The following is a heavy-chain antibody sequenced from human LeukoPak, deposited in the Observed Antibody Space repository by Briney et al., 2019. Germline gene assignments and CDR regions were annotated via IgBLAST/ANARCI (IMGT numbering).Heavy chain of an antibody. CDR1: GFTFSSYW. Sequence: GSLRLSCAASGFTFSSYWMHWVRQAPGKGLVWVSRINSDGSSTSYADSVKGRFTISRDNAKNTLYLQMNSLRAEDTAVYYCARWSITIFGVVAAFDIWGQGTMVTVSS. V-gene: IGHV3-74*01. CDR2: INSDGSST. J-gene: IGHJ3*02. D-gene: IGHD3-3*01. CDR3: ARWSITIFGVVAAFDI.